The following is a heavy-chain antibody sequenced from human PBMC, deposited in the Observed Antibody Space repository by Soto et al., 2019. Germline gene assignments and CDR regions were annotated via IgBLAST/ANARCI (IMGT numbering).Heavy chain of an antibody. J-gene: IGHJ6*02. CDR2: ISGSGGNT. Sequence: GGSLRLSCVASGFPFTSYAMSWVRQAPGKGLEWVSAISGSGGNTYYADSVKGRFTISRDNSKNTMYLQMNSLRAEDTAIYYCAKDANSIRIAMIEVVPYGMDVWGQGTTVTVSS. V-gene: IGHV3-23*01. CDR1: GFPFTSYA. D-gene: IGHD3-22*01. CDR3: AKDANSIRIAMIEVVPYGMDV.